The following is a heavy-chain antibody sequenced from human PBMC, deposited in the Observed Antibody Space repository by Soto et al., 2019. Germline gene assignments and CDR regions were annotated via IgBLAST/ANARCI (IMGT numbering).Heavy chain of an antibody. D-gene: IGHD3-3*01. CDR1: GFTFSSYA. J-gene: IGHJ4*02. CDR2: ISGSGGST. CDR3: AKLATTITIFGVVITPPFDY. Sequence: GGSLRLSCAASGFTFSSYAVSWVRQAPGKGLEWVSAISGSGGSTYYADSVKGRFTISRDNSKNTLYLQMNSLRAEDTAVYYCAKLATTITIFGVVITPPFDYWGQGTLVTVSS. V-gene: IGHV3-23*01.